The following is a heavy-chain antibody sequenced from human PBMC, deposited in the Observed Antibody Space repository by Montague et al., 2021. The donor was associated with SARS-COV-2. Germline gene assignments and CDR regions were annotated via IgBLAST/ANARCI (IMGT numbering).Heavy chain of an antibody. D-gene: IGHD6-13*01. V-gene: IGHV4-39*07. Sequence: SETLSLTCTVSGGSISSSSYYWGWIRQPPGKGLEWVGSIYYSESTXYNPSLKSRVTISVDTSKNQFSLKLSSVTAADTAVYYCARVGRQQLVRLSGMDVWGQGTTVTVS. CDR3: ARVGRQQLVRLSGMDV. CDR1: GGSISSSSYY. CDR2: IYYSEST. J-gene: IGHJ6*02.